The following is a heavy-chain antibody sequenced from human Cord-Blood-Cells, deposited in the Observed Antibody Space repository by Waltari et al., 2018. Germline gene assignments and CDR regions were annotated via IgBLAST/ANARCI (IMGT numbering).Heavy chain of an antibody. CDR3: ARHAGEGGAFDI. CDR2: IYYSGGT. CDR1: GGSISSSSYY. J-gene: IGHJ3*02. V-gene: IGHV4-39*01. D-gene: IGHD7-27*01. Sequence: QLQLQESGPGLVKPSETLSLTCTVSGGSISSSSYYWGWIRQPPGKGLEWIGSIYYSGGTYYNPSLKSRGTISVDTSKNQFSLKLSSVTAADTAVYYCARHAGEGGAFDIWGQGTMVTVSS.